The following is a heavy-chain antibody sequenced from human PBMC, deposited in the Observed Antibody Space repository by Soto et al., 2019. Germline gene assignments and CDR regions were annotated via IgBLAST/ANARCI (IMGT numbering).Heavy chain of an antibody. Sequence: PGGSLRLSCVASGFNFSNYDMSWVRQAPGKGLEWVSSISRSSNYIYYTDSVKGRFTISRDDAKNSLYLQMNSLRAEDTAVYYCARGRGGNIAISWFDPWGHGTLVTVS. CDR1: GFNFSNYD. J-gene: IGHJ5*02. D-gene: IGHD6-13*01. V-gene: IGHV3-21*06. CDR3: ARGRGGNIAISWFDP. CDR2: ISRSSNYI.